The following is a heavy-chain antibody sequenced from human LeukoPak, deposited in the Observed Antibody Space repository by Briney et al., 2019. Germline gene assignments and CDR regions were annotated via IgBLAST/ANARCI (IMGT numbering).Heavy chain of an antibody. CDR2: MNPNSSNT. J-gene: IGHJ5*02. V-gene: IGHV1-8*01. D-gene: IGHD4/OR15-4a*01. CDR3: ARGPPMTMVVTIGRFDP. Sequence: GASVKVSCKASGYTFTSYDINWVRQATGQGLEWMGWMNPNSSNTGYAQKFQGRVTMTRNTSISTAYMELSSLRSEDTAVYYCARGPPMTMVVTIGRFDPWGQGTLVTVSS. CDR1: GYTFTSYD.